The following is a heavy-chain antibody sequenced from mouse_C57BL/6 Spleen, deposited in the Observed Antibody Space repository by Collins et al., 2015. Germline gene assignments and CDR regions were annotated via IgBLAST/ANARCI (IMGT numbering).Heavy chain of an antibody. Sequence: QVQLQQPGAELVRPGSSVKLSCKASGYTFTSYWMDWVKQRPGQGLEWIGNIYPSDSETHYNQKFKDKATLTVDKSSSTAYMQLSSLTSEDSAVYYCARSTAQGYWYFDVWGTGITVTVSS. J-gene: IGHJ1*03. CDR3: ARSTAQGYWYFDV. V-gene: IGHV1-61*01. CDR2: IYPSDSET. CDR1: GYTFTSYW. D-gene: IGHD3-2*02.